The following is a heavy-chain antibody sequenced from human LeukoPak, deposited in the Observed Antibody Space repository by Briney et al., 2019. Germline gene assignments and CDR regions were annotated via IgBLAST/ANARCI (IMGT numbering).Heavy chain of an antibody. V-gene: IGHV1-69*06. CDR3: ARDGRFAAYEPDY. CDR1: GGTFSSYA. CDR2: IIPIFATA. Sequence: GASVKVSCKASGGTFSSYAISWVRQAPGQGLEWMGGIIPIFATANYTQKFQGRVTITADTSTSTAHMELRSLRYDDTAVYYCARDGRFAAYEPDYWGQGTLVTVSS. J-gene: IGHJ4*02. D-gene: IGHD1-26*01.